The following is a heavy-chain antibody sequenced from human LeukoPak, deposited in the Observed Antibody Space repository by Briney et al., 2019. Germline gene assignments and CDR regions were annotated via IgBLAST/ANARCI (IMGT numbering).Heavy chain of an antibody. CDR2: IYTSGST. J-gene: IGHJ4*02. CDR3: ASGLVGATTDY. D-gene: IGHD1-26*01. CDR1: GGSISSSSYY. V-gene: IGHV4-61*02. Sequence: PSETLSLTCTVSGGSISSSSYYWSWIRQPAGKGLEWIGRIYTSGSTDYNPSLKSRVTISVDTSKNQFSLKLSAVTAADTAVYYCASGLVGATTDYWGQGTLVTVSS.